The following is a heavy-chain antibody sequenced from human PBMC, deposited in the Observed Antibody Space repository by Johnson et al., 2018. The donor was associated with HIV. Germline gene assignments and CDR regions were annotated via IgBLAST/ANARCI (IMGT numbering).Heavy chain of an antibody. CDR1: GFTFSSYA. CDR2: ISGSGGST. V-gene: IGHV3-23*04. CDR3: AKDGGRRRTDAFDI. Sequence: VQLVESGGGVVQPGRSLRLSCAGSGFTFSSYAMSWVRQAPGKGLEWVSTISGSGGSTYHADSVKGRFTISRDNSKNTLYLQMNSLRAEDTAVYYCAKDGGRRRTDAFDIWGQGTMVNVSS. J-gene: IGHJ3*02. D-gene: IGHD2-15*01.